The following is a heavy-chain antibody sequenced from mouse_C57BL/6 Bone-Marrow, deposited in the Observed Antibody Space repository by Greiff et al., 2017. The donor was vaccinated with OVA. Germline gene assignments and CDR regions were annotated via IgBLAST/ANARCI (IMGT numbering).Heavy chain of an antibody. J-gene: IGHJ2*01. Sequence: QVHVKQSGAELAKPGASVKLSCKASGYTFTSYWMHWVKQRPGQGLEWIGYINPSSGYTKYNQKFKDKATLTADKSSSTAYMQLSSLTYEDSAVYYCESLLFYYFDYWGKGTTLTVSS. CDR1: GYTFTSYW. CDR2: INPSSGYT. CDR3: ESLLFYYFDY. D-gene: IGHD2-1*01. V-gene: IGHV1-7*01.